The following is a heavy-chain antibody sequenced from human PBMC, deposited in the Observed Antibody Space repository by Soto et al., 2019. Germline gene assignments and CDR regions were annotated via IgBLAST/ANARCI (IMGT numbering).Heavy chain of an antibody. J-gene: IGHJ6*02. CDR1: GYTFTSYY. CDR3: ARGYYDFWSVGRWYGMDV. Sequence: ASVKVSCKASGYTFTSYYMHWVRQAPGQGLEWMGIINPSGGSTSYAQKFQGRVTMTRDTSTSTVYMELSSLRSEDTAVHYCARGYYDFWSVGRWYGMDVWGQGTTVTVSS. CDR2: INPSGGST. V-gene: IGHV1-46*01. D-gene: IGHD3-3*01.